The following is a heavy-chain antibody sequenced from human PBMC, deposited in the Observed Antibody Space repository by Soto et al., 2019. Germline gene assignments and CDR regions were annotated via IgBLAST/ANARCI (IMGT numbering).Heavy chain of an antibody. J-gene: IGHJ6*02. Sequence: PSGTLSLTCAVSGGSISSGGYSWSWIRQPPGKGLEWIGYMYHSGSTYYNPSLKSRVTISVDTSKNQFSLRLKSVTAADTAVYYCARDDVDTALVGGIVSYYGNGLDIWGHGDTVTVSS. CDR1: GGSISSGGYS. CDR3: ARDDVDTALVGGIVSYYGNGLDI. D-gene: IGHD5-18*01. CDR2: MYHSGST. V-gene: IGHV4-30-2*01.